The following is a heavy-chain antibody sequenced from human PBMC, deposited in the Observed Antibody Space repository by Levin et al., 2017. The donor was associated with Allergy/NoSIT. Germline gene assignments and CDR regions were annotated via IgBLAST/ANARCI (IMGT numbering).Heavy chain of an antibody. CDR1: GFSLSTSGVG. D-gene: IGHD6-13*01. CDR3: AQYITSYSSSWEVEYFQH. CDR2: IYWDDDK. Sequence: SGPTLVKPTQTLTLTCTFSGFSLSTSGVGVGWIRQPPGKALEWLALIYWDDDKRYSPSLKSRLTITKDTSKNQVVLTMTNMDPVDTATYDCAQYITSYSSSWEVEYFQHWGQGTLVTVSS. J-gene: IGHJ1*01. V-gene: IGHV2-5*02.